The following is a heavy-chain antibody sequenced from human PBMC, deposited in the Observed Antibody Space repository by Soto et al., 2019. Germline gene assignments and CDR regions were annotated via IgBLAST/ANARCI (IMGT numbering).Heavy chain of an antibody. D-gene: IGHD5-12*01. CDR2: IIPILGIA. V-gene: IGHV1-69*02. CDR1: GGTFSSYT. J-gene: IGHJ3*02. Sequence: SVKVSCKASGGTFSSYTISWVRQAPGQGLEWMGRIIPILGIANYAQKFQGRVTITADKSTSTAYVELSSLRSEDTAVYYCASNIVATIHGHALAISAQGTTVTVSS. CDR3: ASNIVATIHGHALAI.